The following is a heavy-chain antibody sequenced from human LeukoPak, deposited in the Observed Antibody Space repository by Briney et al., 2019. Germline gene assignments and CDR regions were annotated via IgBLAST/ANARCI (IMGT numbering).Heavy chain of an antibody. J-gene: IGHJ4*02. Sequence: GGSLRLSCAVSGFTFSSSWMHWVRQAPGKGLVWVSHIKTDGSTTAYADSVKGRFTISRDISKNTLYLQMDSLRAEDTAVYYCARDDDTSGHYGRFFWGQGTLVTVSS. CDR1: GFTFSSSW. CDR2: IKTDGSTT. CDR3: ARDDDTSGHYGRFF. D-gene: IGHD3-22*01. V-gene: IGHV3-74*01.